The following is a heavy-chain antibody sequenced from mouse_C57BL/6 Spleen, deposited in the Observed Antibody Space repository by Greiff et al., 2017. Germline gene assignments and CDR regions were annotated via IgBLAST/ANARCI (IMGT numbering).Heavy chain of an antibody. CDR3: ARGSNPPAYYAMDY. V-gene: IGHV5-4*03. Sequence: DVMLVESGGGLVKPGGSLKLSCAASGFTFSSYAMSWVRQTPEKRLEWVATISDGGSYTYYPDNVKGRFTISRDNAKNNLYLQMGHLKSEDTAMYYCARGSNPPAYYAMDYWGQGTSVTVSS. D-gene: IGHD2-5*01. CDR1: GFTFSSYA. J-gene: IGHJ4*01. CDR2: ISDGGSYT.